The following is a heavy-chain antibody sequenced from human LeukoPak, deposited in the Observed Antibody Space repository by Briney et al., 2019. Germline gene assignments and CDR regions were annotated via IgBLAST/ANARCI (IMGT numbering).Heavy chain of an antibody. CDR1: GFTFSSYS. CDR3: ARSFSSGWYFDY. CDR2: ISSSSSYI. V-gene: IGHV3-21*01. Sequence: GGSLRLSCAASGFTFSSYSMNWDRQAPGKGLEWVSSISSSSSYIYYADSVKGRFTISRDNAKNSLYPQMNSLRAEDTAVYYCARSFSSGWYFDYWGQGTLVTVSS. J-gene: IGHJ4*02. D-gene: IGHD6-19*01.